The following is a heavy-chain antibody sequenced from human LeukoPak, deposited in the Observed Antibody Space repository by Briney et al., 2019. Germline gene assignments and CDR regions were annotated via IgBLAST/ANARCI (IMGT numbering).Heavy chain of an antibody. CDR1: GYTFTGYY. CDR3: ARDLRYYYDSSGYYLGEDY. V-gene: IGHV1-2*02. D-gene: IGHD3-22*01. CDR2: INPNSGGT. J-gene: IGHJ3*01. Sequence: ASVKVSCKASGYTFTGYYMHWVRQAPGQGLEWMGWINPNSGGTNYAQKFQGRVTMTRDTSISTAYMELSRLRSDDTAVYYCARDLRYYYDSSGYYLGEDYWGQGTMVTVSS.